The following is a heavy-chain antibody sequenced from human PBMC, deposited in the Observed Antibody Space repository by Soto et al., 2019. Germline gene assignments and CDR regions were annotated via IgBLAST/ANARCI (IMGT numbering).Heavy chain of an antibody. V-gene: IGHV1-69*08. CDR1: GGTFSSYT. CDR3: AREGVTVVTSDGYFQH. CDR2: IIPILGIA. D-gene: IGHD3-10*01. Sequence: QVQLVQSGAEVKKPGSSVKVSCNASGGTFSSYTISWVRQAPGQGLEWMGRIIPILGIANYAQKFQGRVTITADKSTSTAYMELSSLRSEDTAVYYCAREGVTVVTSDGYFQHWGQGTLVTVSS. J-gene: IGHJ1*01.